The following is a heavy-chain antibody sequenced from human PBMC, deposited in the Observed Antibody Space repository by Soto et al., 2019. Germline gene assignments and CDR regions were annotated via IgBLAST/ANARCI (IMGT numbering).Heavy chain of an antibody. Sequence: ASVKVSCKASGGTFSSYAISWVRQAPGQGLEWMGGIIPIFGTTRNAQKFQGRVTSSADESTSTVYMELSRLTSEDTALYYCARNHYYDSSGYYYFDYWGQGTPVTAPQ. J-gene: IGHJ4*02. D-gene: IGHD3-22*01. CDR2: IIPIFGTT. CDR1: GGTFSSYA. CDR3: ARNHYYDSSGYYYFDY. V-gene: IGHV1-69*13.